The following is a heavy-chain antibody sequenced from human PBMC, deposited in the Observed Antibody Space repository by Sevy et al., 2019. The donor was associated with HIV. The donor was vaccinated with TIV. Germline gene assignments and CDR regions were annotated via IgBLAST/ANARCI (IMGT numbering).Heavy chain of an antibody. D-gene: IGHD3-3*01. J-gene: IGHJ6*02. CDR2: IYYSGST. Sequence: SETLSLTCTVSGGSISSYYWSWIRQPPGKGLVWIGYIYYSGSTNYNPSLKSRVTISVDTSKNQFSLKLSSVTAADTAVYYCARQGPPTYYDFWSGYYKYYYYGMDVWGQGTTVTVSS. CDR3: ARQGPPTYYDFWSGYYKYYYYGMDV. V-gene: IGHV4-59*08. CDR1: GGSISSYY.